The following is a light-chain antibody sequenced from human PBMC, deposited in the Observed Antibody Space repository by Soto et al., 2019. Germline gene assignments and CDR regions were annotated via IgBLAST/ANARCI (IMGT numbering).Light chain of an antibody. CDR2: GAS. CDR3: QQYGSSPPIT. CDR1: QSVSSNY. J-gene: IGKJ5*01. V-gene: IGKV3-20*01. Sequence: EIVLTQSPDTLSLSPGESATLSCRASQSVSSNYLAWYQQKPGQAPRLLIYGASSRATGVPDRFSGSGSGTAFTLTISRLEPEDFAVFYCQQYGSSPPITFGQGTRLEIK.